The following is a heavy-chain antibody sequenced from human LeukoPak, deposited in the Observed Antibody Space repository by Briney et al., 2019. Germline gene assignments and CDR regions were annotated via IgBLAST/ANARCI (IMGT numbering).Heavy chain of an antibody. D-gene: IGHD6-6*01. CDR1: GGSIRSYY. CDR2: IYTSGST. CDR3: ARVFPEQLAFDY. Sequence: PSETLSLTXTVSGGSIRSYYWSWIRQPAGKGLEWIGRIYTSGSTNYNPSLKSRVTMSVDTSKNQFSLKLSSATAADTAVYYCARVFPEQLAFDYWGQGTLVTVSS. V-gene: IGHV4-4*07. J-gene: IGHJ4*02.